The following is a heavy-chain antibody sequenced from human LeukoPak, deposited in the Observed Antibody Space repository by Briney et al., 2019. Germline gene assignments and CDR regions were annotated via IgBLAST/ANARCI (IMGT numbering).Heavy chain of an antibody. Sequence: SETLSLTCAVYGGSFSGYYWSWIRQSPGKGLEWIGEIKHSGSTNYNPSLKSRVTISVDTSKNQFSLKLSSVTAADTAVYYCARRGRIAAAKNWGQGTLVTVSS. CDR2: IKHSGST. V-gene: IGHV4-34*01. D-gene: IGHD6-13*01. J-gene: IGHJ4*02. CDR1: GGSFSGYY. CDR3: ARRGRIAAAKN.